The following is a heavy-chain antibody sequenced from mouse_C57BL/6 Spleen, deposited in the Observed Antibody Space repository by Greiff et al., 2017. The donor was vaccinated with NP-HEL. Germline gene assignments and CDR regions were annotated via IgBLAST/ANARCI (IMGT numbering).Heavy chain of an antibody. CDR2: INPNYGTT. D-gene: IGHD1-1*01. J-gene: IGHJ2*01. Sequence: VQLQQSGPELVKPGASVKISCKASGYSFTDYNMNWVKQSNGKSLEWIGVINPNYGTTSYNQKFKGKATLTVDQSSSTAYMQLISLTSEDSAVYYCARRYYYRSSFLFDYWGQGTTLTVSS. V-gene: IGHV1-39*01. CDR3: ARRYYYRSSFLFDY. CDR1: GYSFTDYN.